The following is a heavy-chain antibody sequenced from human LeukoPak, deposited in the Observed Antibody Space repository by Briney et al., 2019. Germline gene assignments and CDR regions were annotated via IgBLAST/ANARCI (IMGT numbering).Heavy chain of an antibody. CDR2: IYTSGST. D-gene: IGHD2-2*01. CDR1: GGSISSYY. J-gene: IGHJ6*03. Sequence: SETLSLTCTVSGGSISSYYWSWIRQPAGKGLEWIGRIYTSGSTNYNPSLKSRVTMSVDTSKNQFSLKLSSVTAADTAVYYCASASVVVPAAMYNYYYYYMDVWGKGTTVTVSS. V-gene: IGHV4-4*07. CDR3: ASASVVVPAAMYNYYYYYMDV.